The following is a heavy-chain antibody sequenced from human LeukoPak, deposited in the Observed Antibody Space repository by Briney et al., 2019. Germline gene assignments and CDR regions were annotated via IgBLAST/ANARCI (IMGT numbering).Heavy chain of an antibody. CDR3: ARSPYPDTAPDY. Sequence: PSETLSLTCTVSGAPITRYYWSWIRQPPGKGLEWIGYIYYTGSANYNPSLKSRVTISVDTSKNQFSLKLSSVTAADTAVYYCARSPYPDTAPDYWGQGTLVTVSS. V-gene: IGHV4-59*08. D-gene: IGHD5-18*01. J-gene: IGHJ4*02. CDR1: GAPITRYY. CDR2: IYYTGSA.